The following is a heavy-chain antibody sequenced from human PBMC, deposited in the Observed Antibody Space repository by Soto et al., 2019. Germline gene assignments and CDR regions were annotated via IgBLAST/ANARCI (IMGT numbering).Heavy chain of an antibody. CDR3: ARDRSSGWNDFDY. CDR2: INTGNGGA. J-gene: IGHJ4*02. D-gene: IGHD6-19*01. V-gene: IGHV1-3*04. Sequence: QVQLVQSGAEVKKPGASVQVSCKASGYTFTNNAIHWVRQAPGQRLEWMGWINTGNGGAVHSQTFQGKVTITRDTSASTAYMELSSLRSEDTAVYYCARDRSSGWNDFDYWGQGTLVTVSS. CDR1: GYTFTNNA.